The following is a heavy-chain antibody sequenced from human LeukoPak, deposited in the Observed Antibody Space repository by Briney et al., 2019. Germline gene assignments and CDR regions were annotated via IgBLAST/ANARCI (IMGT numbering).Heavy chain of an antibody. Sequence: GGSLRLSCAASGFTFSSYAMSWVRQAPGKGLEWVAVISYDGSNKYYADSVKGRFTISRDNSKNTLYLQMNSLRAEDTAVYYCAREQTYGSGSSAFDIWGQGTMVTVSS. V-gene: IGHV3-30-3*01. CDR1: GFTFSSYA. CDR3: AREQTYGSGSSAFDI. D-gene: IGHD3-10*01. J-gene: IGHJ3*02. CDR2: ISYDGSNK.